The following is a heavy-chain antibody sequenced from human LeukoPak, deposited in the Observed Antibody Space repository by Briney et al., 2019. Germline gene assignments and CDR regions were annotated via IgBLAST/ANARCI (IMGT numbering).Heavy chain of an antibody. V-gene: IGHV1-2*02. D-gene: IGHD6-13*01. CDR2: INPNSGGT. CDR1: GYTFTGYY. Sequence: ASVNVSCKASGYTFTGYYMHWVRQAPGQGLEWMGWINPNSGGTNYAQKFQGRVTMTRDTSISTAYMEVSRLRSDDTAVYYCARVVARQQRGLPLGGYYFDYWGQGTLVTVSS. J-gene: IGHJ4*02. CDR3: ARVVARQQRGLPLGGYYFDY.